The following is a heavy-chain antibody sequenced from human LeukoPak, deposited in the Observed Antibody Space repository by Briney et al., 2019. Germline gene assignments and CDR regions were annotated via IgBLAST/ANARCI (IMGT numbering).Heavy chain of an antibody. CDR2: INTDGRTT. CDR1: GFSFSSYW. Sequence: GGSLRLSCAASGFSFSSYWMNWVRQTPGKGLVWVAHINTDGRTTTYADSVKGRFTVSRDNAKNTLHLEMNRLRAEDTAVYYCARDNAYMLDYWGQGTQVTVSS. V-gene: IGHV3-74*03. D-gene: IGHD5-24*01. CDR3: ARDNAYMLDY. J-gene: IGHJ4*02.